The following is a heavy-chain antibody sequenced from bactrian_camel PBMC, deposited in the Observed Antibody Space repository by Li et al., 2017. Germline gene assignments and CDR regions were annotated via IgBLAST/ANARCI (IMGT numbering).Heavy chain of an antibody. CDR1: GYSYSGRC. CDR3: AAVSFGTCTVRAGVDDFSS. Sequence: HVQLVESGGGSVQAGGSLRLSCVGSGYSYSGRCMGWFRQAPGKEREAVATIYVSRGITEYADSVKGRFTISLDSAKNTAYLQMNSLKPEDTAMYYCAAVSFGTCTVRAGVDDFSSWGQGTQVTVS. V-gene: IGHV3-2*01. D-gene: IGHD6*01. CDR2: IYVSRGIT. J-gene: IGHJ6*01.